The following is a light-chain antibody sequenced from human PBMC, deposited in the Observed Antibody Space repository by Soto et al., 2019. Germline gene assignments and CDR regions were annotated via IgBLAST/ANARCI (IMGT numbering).Light chain of an antibody. CDR1: QSVSNSY. V-gene: IGKV3D-20*01. Sequence: EIVLTQSPATLSLSPGERATLSCGASQSVSNSYLAWYQQKPGLAPRLLIYDASSTATGIPDRFSGSGSGTDFTLTISSLEPEDFAVYYCQQYGSSPPYTFGQGTKLEIK. J-gene: IGKJ2*01. CDR2: DAS. CDR3: QQYGSSPPYT.